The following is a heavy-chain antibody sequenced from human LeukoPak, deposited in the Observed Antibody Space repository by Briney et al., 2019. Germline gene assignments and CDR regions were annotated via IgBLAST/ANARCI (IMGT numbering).Heavy chain of an antibody. CDR1: GFTFSSSG. CDR2: IISSHI. V-gene: IGHV3-21*01. D-gene: IGHD1-26*01. Sequence: GGSLRLSCAASGFTFSSSGMNWVRQAPGKGLEWVSSIISSHIYYADSVKGRFTISRDNAKNSLYLQMNSLRAEDTAVYYCARDEGVGGGYWGQGTLVTVSS. J-gene: IGHJ4*02. CDR3: ARDEGVGGGY.